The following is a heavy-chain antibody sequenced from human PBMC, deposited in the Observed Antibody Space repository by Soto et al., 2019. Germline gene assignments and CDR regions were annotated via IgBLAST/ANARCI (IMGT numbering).Heavy chain of an antibody. CDR2: IYYSGST. J-gene: IGHJ6*02. D-gene: IGHD1-26*01. CDR3: ARGDSYRGYYYYGMDV. V-gene: IGHV4-59*01. CDR1: GVSISSYY. Sequence: SEMLSLTCTVCGVSISSYYWSWIRQPPGKGLEWIGYIYYSGSTNYNPSLKSRVTISVDTSKNQFSLKLSSVTAADTAVYYCARGDSYRGYYYYGMDVWGQGTTVTVS.